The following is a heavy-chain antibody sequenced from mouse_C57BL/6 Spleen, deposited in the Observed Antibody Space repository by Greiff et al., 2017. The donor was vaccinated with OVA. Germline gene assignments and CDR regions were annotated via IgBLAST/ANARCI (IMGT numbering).Heavy chain of an antibody. D-gene: IGHD1-1*01. Sequence: LVKPGASVKMSCKASGYTFTDYNMHWVKQSHGKSLEWIGYINPNNGGTSYNQKFKGTATLTVNKSSSTAYMELRSLTSEDSAVYYCARSDYGSRNWYFDVWGTGTTVTVSS. CDR1: GYTFTDYN. J-gene: IGHJ1*03. CDR2: INPNNGGT. CDR3: ARSDYGSRNWYFDV. V-gene: IGHV1-22*01.